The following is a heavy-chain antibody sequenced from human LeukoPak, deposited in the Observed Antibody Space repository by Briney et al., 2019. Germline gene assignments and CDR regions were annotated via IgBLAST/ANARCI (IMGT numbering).Heavy chain of an antibody. D-gene: IGHD5-18*01. CDR1: GFTFSNAW. CDR3: TTEGYRYGCHGMDV. Sequence: PGGSLRLSCAASGFTFSNAWMSWVRQAPGKGLEWVGRIKSNTNGGTTDYAVPVKGRVTISRDDSKTTLYLQMNSLKIEDTAVYYCTTEGYRYGCHGMDVWGQGTTVTVSS. J-gene: IGHJ6*02. CDR2: IKSNTNGGTT. V-gene: IGHV3-15*01.